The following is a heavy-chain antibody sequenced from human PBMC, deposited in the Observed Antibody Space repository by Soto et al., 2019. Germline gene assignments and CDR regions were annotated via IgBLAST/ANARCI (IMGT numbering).Heavy chain of an antibody. CDR1: GFTFSRYA. D-gene: IGHD6-19*01. Sequence: GGSLRLSCAASGFTFSRYAMSWVRQAPEKGLEWVSGIPGSGDNTYYADSVKGRFTISRDNSKNTLYLQMNSLRAEDTAVYHCAKETAVGGQPLFDYWGQGALVTVSS. V-gene: IGHV3-23*01. CDR2: IPGSGDNT. J-gene: IGHJ4*02. CDR3: AKETAVGGQPLFDY.